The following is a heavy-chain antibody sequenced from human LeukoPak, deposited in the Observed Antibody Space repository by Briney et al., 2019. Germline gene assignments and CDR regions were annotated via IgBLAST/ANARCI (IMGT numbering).Heavy chain of an antibody. Sequence: ASVKVSCKASGYTFTSYDITWVRQAPGQGLEWMGWMSPNSGNTGYAQKFQGRVTVTRNTSITTAYMELSSLTSEDTAVYYCARGTTISPYYFDYWGPGSQVTVSP. V-gene: IGHV1-8*01. CDR2: MSPNSGNT. CDR3: ARGTTISPYYFDY. J-gene: IGHJ4*02. D-gene: IGHD3-9*01. CDR1: GYTFTSYD.